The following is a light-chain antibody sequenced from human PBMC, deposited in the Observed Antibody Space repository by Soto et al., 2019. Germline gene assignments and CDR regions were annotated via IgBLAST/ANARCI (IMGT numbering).Light chain of an antibody. CDR1: SSDVGGYNY. V-gene: IGLV2-14*01. CDR2: DVS. Sequence: QSALTQPASVSGSPEQSITIPCTGTSSDVGGYNYVSWYQQHPGKAPKLMIYDVSNRPSGVYNRFSGSKSGNTASLTISGLQAEDEADYYCSSYTSSSTLYVFGTGTKLTVL. J-gene: IGLJ1*01. CDR3: SSYTSSSTLYV.